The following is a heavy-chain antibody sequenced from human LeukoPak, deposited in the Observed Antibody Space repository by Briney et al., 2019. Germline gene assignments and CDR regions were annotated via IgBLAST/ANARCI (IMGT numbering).Heavy chain of an antibody. CDR1: GFTFSSYW. Sequence: GGSLRLSCAASGFTFSSYWMSWVRQAPGKGLEWVANIKQDGSEKYYVDSVKGRFTISRDNAKNLLYLQMNSLRAEDTAVYYCARDPRHHYYYYGMDVWGQGTTVTVSS. CDR2: IKQDGSEK. CDR3: ARDPRHHYYYYGMDV. J-gene: IGHJ6*02. V-gene: IGHV3-7*01.